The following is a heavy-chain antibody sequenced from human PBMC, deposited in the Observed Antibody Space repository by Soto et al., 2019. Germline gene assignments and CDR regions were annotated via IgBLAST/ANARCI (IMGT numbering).Heavy chain of an antibody. CDR1: GYTLTELS. CDR2: FDPEDGET. D-gene: IGHD6-19*01. V-gene: IGHV1-24*01. CDR3: ATAPTQWLVPAY. J-gene: IGHJ4*02. Sequence: ASVKVSCKVSGYTLTELSMHWVRQAPGKGLEWMGCFDPEDGETIYAQKFQGRVTMTEDTSTDTAYMELSSLRSEDTAVYYCATAPTQWLVPAYWGQGTLVTVSS.